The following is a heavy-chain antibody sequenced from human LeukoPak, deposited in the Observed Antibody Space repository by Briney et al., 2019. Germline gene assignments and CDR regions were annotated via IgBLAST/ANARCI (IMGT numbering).Heavy chain of an antibody. CDR2: IYHSGST. CDR3: ARQDYYYYMDV. CDR1: GYSISSGCY. V-gene: IGHV4-38-2*01. J-gene: IGHJ6*03. Sequence: SETLSLTCAVSGYSISSGCYWGWIRQPPGKGLEWIGSIYHSGSTYYNPSLKSRVTISVDTSKNQFSLKLSSVTAADTAVYYCARQDYYYYMDVWGKGTTVTVSS.